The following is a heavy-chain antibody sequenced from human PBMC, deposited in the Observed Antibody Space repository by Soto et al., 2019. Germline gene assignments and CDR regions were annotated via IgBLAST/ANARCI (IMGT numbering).Heavy chain of an antibody. D-gene: IGHD3-3*01. CDR2: ISYDGSNK. CDR3: AKDHPPKYYDFWSGYFAPLDY. J-gene: IGHJ4*02. CDR1: GFTFSSYG. Sequence: GGSLSLSCAASGFTFSSYGMHWVRQAPGKGLEWVAVISYDGSNKYYADSVKGRFTISRDNSKNTLYLQMNSLRAEDTAVYYCAKDHPPKYYDFWSGYFAPLDYWGQGTLVTVSS. V-gene: IGHV3-30*18.